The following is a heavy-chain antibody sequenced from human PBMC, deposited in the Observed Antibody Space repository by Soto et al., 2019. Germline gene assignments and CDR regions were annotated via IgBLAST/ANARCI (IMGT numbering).Heavy chain of an antibody. CDR3: VRELGLAY. CDR2: INKDGSQK. D-gene: IGHD7-27*01. V-gene: IGHV3-7*03. Sequence: WWSLRLSCASSGFTLSNYWMTWVRQAPGKGLEWVANINKDGSQKDYVDSVKGRFTIARDNGQNSLSLQINSLRVEDTAVYYCVRELGLAYWGQGALVTVSS. CDR1: GFTLSNYW. J-gene: IGHJ4*02.